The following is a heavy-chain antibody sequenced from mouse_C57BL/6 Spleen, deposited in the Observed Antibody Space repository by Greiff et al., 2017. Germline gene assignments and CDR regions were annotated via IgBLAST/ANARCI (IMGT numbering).Heavy chain of an antibody. V-gene: IGHV5-17*01. Sequence: DVMLVESGGGLVKPGGSLKLSCAASGFTFSDYGMHWVRQAQEKGLEWVAYISSGSSTICYADNVKGRFTITRDNAKNTLFLQMHSLRFEYTAMYYCARIYYGYDGYFDVWGTGTTVTVSS. CDR3: ARIYYGYDGYFDV. CDR2: ISSGSSTI. CDR1: GFTFSDYG. D-gene: IGHD2-2*01. J-gene: IGHJ1*03.